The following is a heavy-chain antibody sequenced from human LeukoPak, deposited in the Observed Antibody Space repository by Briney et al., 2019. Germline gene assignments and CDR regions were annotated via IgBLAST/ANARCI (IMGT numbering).Heavy chain of an antibody. J-gene: IGHJ4*02. Sequence: SENLSLTCAVSGGSISSGGYSWSWIRQPPGKGLEWIGYIYHSGSTYYNPSLKSRVTISVDRSKNQFSLKLSSVTAADTAVYYCAREEAAARYFDYWGQGTLVTVSS. CDR3: AREEAAARYFDY. V-gene: IGHV4-30-2*01. CDR1: GGSISSGGYS. CDR2: IYHSGST. D-gene: IGHD6-13*01.